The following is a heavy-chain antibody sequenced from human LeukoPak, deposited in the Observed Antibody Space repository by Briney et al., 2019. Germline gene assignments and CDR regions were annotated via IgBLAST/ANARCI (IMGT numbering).Heavy chain of an antibody. CDR2: IYYSGST. CDR3: ARLSGYRVPWAYGYFDY. V-gene: IGHV4-59*08. Sequence: SETLSLTCTVSGGSFSSSYWFWFRKPPGRDLEWFGLIYYSGSTNYNPSLKSRVTISVDTSKNQFSLKLSSVTAADTAVYYCARLSGYRVPWAYGYFDYWGQGTLVTVSS. J-gene: IGHJ4*02. CDR1: GGSFSSSY. D-gene: IGHD3-10*01.